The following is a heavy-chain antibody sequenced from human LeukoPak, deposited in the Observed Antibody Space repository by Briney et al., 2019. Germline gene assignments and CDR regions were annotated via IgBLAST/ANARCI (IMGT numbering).Heavy chain of an antibody. CDR1: GGSISSYY. CDR3: ARRRGYDYHMDV. Sequence: SETLSLTCTVSGGSISSYYWSWIRQPPGKGLEWIGYIYYSGSTNYNPSLKSRVTISVDTSKNQFSLKLSSVTAADTAVYYCARRRGYDYHMDVRGKGTTVTVSS. D-gene: IGHD6-25*01. V-gene: IGHV4-59*01. J-gene: IGHJ6*03. CDR2: IYYSGST.